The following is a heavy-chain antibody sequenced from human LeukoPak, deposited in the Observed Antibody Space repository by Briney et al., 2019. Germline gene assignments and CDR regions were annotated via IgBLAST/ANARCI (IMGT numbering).Heavy chain of an antibody. CDR1: GGSVSSFY. Sequence: PSETLSLTCTVSGGSVSSFYWSWIRQPPGKGVEGIGYIYYSGSTNYNPSLKSRVTISVDTSKNQFSLKLSSVTAADTAVYYCARHSRYCSSSNCYSFDHWGQGTLVTVSS. J-gene: IGHJ4*02. V-gene: IGHV4-59*08. CDR2: IYYSGST. CDR3: ARHSRYCSSSNCYSFDH. D-gene: IGHD2-15*01.